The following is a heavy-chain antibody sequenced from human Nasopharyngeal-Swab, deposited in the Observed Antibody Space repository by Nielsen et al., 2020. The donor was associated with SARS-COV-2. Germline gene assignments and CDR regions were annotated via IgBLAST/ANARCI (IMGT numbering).Heavy chain of an antibody. CDR3: ATLMAGGGSLGNWFDP. Sequence: ASVKVSCKVSGYTLTELSMHWVRQAPGKGLEWMGGSDPEDGETIYAQKFQGRVTMTEDTSTDTAYMELSSLRSEDTAVYYCATLMAGGGSLGNWFDPWGQGTLVTVSS. CDR1: GYTLTELS. D-gene: IGHD2-15*01. V-gene: IGHV1-24*01. CDR2: SDPEDGET. J-gene: IGHJ5*02.